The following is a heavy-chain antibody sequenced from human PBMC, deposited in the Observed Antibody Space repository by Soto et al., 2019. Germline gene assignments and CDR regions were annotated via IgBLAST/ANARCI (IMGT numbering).Heavy chain of an antibody. CDR3: ARELRGYSYGPGEVY. CDR2: IYSSGTA. CDR1: GGSITSSNYY. D-gene: IGHD5-18*01. J-gene: IGHJ4*02. Sequence: SETLSLTCTVSGGSITSSNYYWSWIRQSPGEGLEWIGHIYSSGTAHYNPSLMSRVSMSIDTSKNQFSLNLNSVTVVDTAVYFCARELRGYSYGPGEVYWGRGTLVTVSS. V-gene: IGHV4-30-4*01.